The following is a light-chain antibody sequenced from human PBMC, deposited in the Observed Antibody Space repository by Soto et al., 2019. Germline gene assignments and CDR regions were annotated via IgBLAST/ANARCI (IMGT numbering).Light chain of an antibody. V-gene: IGLV2-11*01. Sequence: QSALTQPRSVSGSPGQSVTISCAGTSSDFGGFNFVSWHQQQPGKAPKLLIYDVTKRPSGVPDRFSGSNSGSTASLTISGLKAEDEADYYCCSYAGTYTDVFGTGTKLTVL. CDR3: CSYAGTYTDV. CDR2: DVT. J-gene: IGLJ1*01. CDR1: SSDFGGFNF.